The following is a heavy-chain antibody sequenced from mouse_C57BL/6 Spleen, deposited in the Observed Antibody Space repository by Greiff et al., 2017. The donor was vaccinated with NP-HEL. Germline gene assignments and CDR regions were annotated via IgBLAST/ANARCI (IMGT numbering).Heavy chain of an antibody. D-gene: IGHD2-1*01. Sequence: VQLQQSGAELVRPGTSVKVSCKASGYAFTNYLIEWVKQRPGQGLEWIGVINPGSGGTNYNEKFKGKATLTADKSSSTAYMQLSSLTSEDSSFYFCAREHYGNYFDYWGHGTTLTVSS. CDR2: INPGSGGT. CDR3: AREHYGNYFDY. CDR1: GYAFTNYL. J-gene: IGHJ2*01. V-gene: IGHV1-54*01.